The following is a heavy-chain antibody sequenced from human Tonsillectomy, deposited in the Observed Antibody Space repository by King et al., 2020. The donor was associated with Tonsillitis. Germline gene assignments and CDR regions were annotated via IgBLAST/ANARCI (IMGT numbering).Heavy chain of an antibody. Sequence: VQLVESGGGLVKPGGSLRISCAASGFTFSSYSMNWVRQAPGKGLEWVSSISSSSSYIYYADSVKGRFTISRDNAKNSLYLQMNSLRAEDTAVYYCASSQYSSGRGYFQHWGQGTLVTVSS. CDR1: GFTFSSYS. J-gene: IGHJ1*01. CDR3: ASSQYSSGRGYFQH. CDR2: ISSSSSYI. D-gene: IGHD6-19*01. V-gene: IGHV3-21*01.